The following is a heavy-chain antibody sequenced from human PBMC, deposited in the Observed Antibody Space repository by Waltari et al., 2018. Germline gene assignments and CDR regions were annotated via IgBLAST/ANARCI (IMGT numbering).Heavy chain of an antibody. CDR1: GGSISSGGYY. J-gene: IGHJ3*02. CDR2: IYYSGST. Sequence: QVQLQESGPGLVKPSQTLSLTCTVSGGSISSGGYYWSWLRQHPGKGLEWIGYIYYSGSTYYNPSLKSRVTISVDTSKNQFSLKLSSVTAADTAVYYCARDCRKFQDAFDIWGQGTMVTVSS. V-gene: IGHV4-31*03. CDR3: ARDCRKFQDAFDI.